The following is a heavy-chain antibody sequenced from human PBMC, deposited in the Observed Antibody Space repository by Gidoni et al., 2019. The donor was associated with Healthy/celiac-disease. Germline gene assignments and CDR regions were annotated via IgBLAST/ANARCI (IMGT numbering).Heavy chain of an antibody. J-gene: IGHJ4*02. Sequence: QVQLVESGGGVVQPGGSLRLSCAASGFTFSSYGMHWVRQAPGKGLEWVSFIRYDGSNKYYADSVKGRFTISRDNSKNTLYLQMNSLRAEDTAVYYCANWDLITVTTGVGDYWGQGTLVTVSS. CDR3: ANWDLITVTTGVGDY. CDR2: IRYDGSNK. D-gene: IGHD4-17*01. CDR1: GFTFSSYG. V-gene: IGHV3-30*02.